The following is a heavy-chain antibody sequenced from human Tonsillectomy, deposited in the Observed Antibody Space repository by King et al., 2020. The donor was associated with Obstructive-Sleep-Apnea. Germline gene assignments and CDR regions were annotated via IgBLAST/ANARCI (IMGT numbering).Heavy chain of an antibody. V-gene: IGHV3-48*04. CDR1: GFTLSSYN. J-gene: IGHJ4*02. D-gene: IGHD3-22*01. CDR2: ISHSGTTI. CDR3: ARTNYYDSSGYYTKYYFDY. Sequence: QLVQSGGGLVQPGGSLRLSCAGSGFTLSSYNMNWVRQAPGKGLEWFAYISHSGTTIYYADSVKGRFTISRDNAKNSLYLQMSSLRAEDTAVYYCARTNYYDSSGYYTKYYFDYWGQGTLVTVSS.